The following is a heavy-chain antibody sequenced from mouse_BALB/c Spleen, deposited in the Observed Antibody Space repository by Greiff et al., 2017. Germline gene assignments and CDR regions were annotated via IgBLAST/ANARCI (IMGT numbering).Heavy chain of an antibody. CDR1: GDSITSGY. Sequence: VQLQQSGPSLVKPSQTLSLTCSVTGDSITSGYWNWIRKFPGNKLEYMGYISYSGSTYYNPSLKSRISITRDTSKNQYYLQLNSVTTEDTATYYCADYYGSSYDGWFAYWGQGTLVTVSA. J-gene: IGHJ3*01. CDR3: ADYYGSSYDGWFAY. D-gene: IGHD1-1*01. V-gene: IGHV3-8*02. CDR2: ISYSGST.